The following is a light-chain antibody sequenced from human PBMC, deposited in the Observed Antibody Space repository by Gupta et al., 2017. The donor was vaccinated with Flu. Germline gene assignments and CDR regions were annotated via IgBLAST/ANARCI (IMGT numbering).Light chain of an antibody. V-gene: IGLV1-44*01. CDR3: AAWDDSRNGYV. CDR2: SNN. CDR1: SSDSGSNT. J-gene: IGLJ1*01. Sequence: QSVLTQPPSASGTPGQRATISCSGSSSDSGSNTVTWYQQPPGTAPKLLIYSNNQRPSGVPDRFSGSKSGTSASLAISGLQAEDEADYYCAAWDDSRNGYVFGTGTKFTVL.